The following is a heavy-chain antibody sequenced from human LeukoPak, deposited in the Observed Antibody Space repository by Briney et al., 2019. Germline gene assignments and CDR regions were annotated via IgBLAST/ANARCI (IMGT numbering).Heavy chain of an antibody. Sequence: ETLSLTCTVSGGSVRGYYWSWIRHPPGKGLEGSGYMYDRGNINDNPSLKSRVTLSHDMSKNQLSLKLRSVTSADTTVYYGASTIKRDYGDTNLHYWGQGILVTVSS. D-gene: IGHD4-17*01. V-gene: IGHV4-59*02. CDR3: ASTIKRDYGDTNLHY. J-gene: IGHJ4*02. CDR1: GGSVRGYY. CDR2: MYDRGNI.